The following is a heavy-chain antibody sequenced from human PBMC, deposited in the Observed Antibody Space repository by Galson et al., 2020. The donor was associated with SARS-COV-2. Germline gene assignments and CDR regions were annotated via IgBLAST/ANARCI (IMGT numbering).Heavy chain of an antibody. CDR3: ARGYTSTLGWGNWFDL. Sequence: ASETLSLTCPVSGGSISSSDHFWGWIRQPPGKGLGWIGNLYYSGTTYYNPSLKSRVTISVDTSKNQFSLKVTSVTAADTGVYYCARGYTSTLGWGNWFDLWGQGTLVTVSS. J-gene: IGHJ5*02. CDR1: GGSISSSDHF. CDR2: LYYSGTT. D-gene: IGHD2-2*02. V-gene: IGHV4-39*07.